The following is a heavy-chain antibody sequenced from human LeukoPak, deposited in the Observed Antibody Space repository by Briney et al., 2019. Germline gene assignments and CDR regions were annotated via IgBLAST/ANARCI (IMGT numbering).Heavy chain of an antibody. Sequence: ASVKVSCKVSGYTLTELSMHWVRQAPGKGLEWMGGFDPEDGETIYAQKFQGRVTMTEDTSTDTAYMELSSLRSEDTAVYYCATTTARFTMIVVAFGYWGQGTLVTVS. CDR2: FDPEDGET. CDR3: ATTTARFTMIVVAFGY. J-gene: IGHJ4*02. D-gene: IGHD3-22*01. V-gene: IGHV1-24*01. CDR1: GYTLTELS.